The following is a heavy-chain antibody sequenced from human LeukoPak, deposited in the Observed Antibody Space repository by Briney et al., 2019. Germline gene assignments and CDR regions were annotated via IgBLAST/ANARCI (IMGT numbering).Heavy chain of an antibody. J-gene: IGHJ6*03. CDR2: VYYNGNT. V-gene: IGHV4-39*07. Sequence: PSETLSLTCTVSGASISSSSYYWGYFRQPPGKGLEWLGSVYYNGNTYYNPPLKSRVTISVATSKNQFSLKLSSVTAADTAVYYCARDGVGATPRQYYYYYYYMDVWGKGTTATVSS. D-gene: IGHD1-26*01. CDR3: ARDGVGATPRQYYYYYYYMDV. CDR1: GASISSSSYY.